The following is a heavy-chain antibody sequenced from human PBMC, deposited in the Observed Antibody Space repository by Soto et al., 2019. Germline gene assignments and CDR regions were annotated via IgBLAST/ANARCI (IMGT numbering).Heavy chain of an antibody. J-gene: IGHJ6*02. D-gene: IGHD7-27*01. CDR2: ISSSSSYI. CDR1: GFTFSSYS. CDR3: ARDINGGPRDYGMDV. V-gene: IGHV3-21*01. Sequence: EVQLVESGGGLVKPGGSLRLSCAASGFTFSSYSMNWVRQAPGKGLEWVSSISSSSSYIYYADSVKGRFTISRDNAKNSLYLQMNSLRAEDTAVYYCARDINGGPRDYGMDVWGQGTTVTVSS.